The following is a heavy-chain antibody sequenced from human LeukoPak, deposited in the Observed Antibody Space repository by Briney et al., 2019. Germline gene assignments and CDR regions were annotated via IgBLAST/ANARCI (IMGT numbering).Heavy chain of an antibody. CDR2: ICLSADT. J-gene: IGHJ4*02. Sequence: PSETLSLTCSVSGGSISNWCWNWTRQPAGKGLEWIGRICLSADTNYKPSLKSRVTMSADMSNNEISLKPSSVTAADTAVYYCARHSSVRSPFDYWGQGTLVTVSS. D-gene: IGHD5/OR15-5a*01. V-gene: IGHV4-4*07. CDR1: GGSISNWC. CDR3: ARHSSVRSPFDY.